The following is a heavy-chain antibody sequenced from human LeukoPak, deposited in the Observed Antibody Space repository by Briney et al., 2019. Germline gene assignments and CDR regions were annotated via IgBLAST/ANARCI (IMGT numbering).Heavy chain of an antibody. CDR2: IYTSGST. D-gene: IGHD3-22*01. CDR1: GGSISSGSYY. V-gene: IGHV4-61*02. J-gene: IGHJ1*01. CDR3: ASSSGYYFDWSLPIQH. Sequence: PSQTLSLTCTVSGGSISSGSYYWTWIRQPTGKGLEWIGCIYTSGSTNYNPSLKSRVTMSVDTSKNQFSLKLSSVTAADTAVYYCASSSGYYFDWSLPIQHWGQGTLVTVSS.